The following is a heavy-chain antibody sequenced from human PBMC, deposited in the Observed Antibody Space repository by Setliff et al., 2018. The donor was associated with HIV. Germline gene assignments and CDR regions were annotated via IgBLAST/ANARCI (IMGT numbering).Heavy chain of an antibody. V-gene: IGHV4-59*08. Sequence: KTSETLSLTCTVSGGSISSYYWSWIRQPPGKGLEWIGYIIYTGSTTYNPSLNSRVTISVDTSKNQFSLKVTSVTAADTAVYYCGRRVPVPGVAVTPIDYWGQGTLVTVSS. CDR3: GRRVPVPGVAVTPIDY. J-gene: IGHJ4*02. CDR2: IIYTGST. CDR1: GGSISSYY. D-gene: IGHD3-22*01.